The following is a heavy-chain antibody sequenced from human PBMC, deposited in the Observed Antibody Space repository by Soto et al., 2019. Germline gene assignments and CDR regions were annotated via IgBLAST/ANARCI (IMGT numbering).Heavy chain of an antibody. V-gene: IGHV3-49*03. Sequence: GGSLRLSCAASGFTFGDYAMSWFRQAPGKGPEWVGFTRSKPYGGTPQYAASVKGRFTISRDDSKSIAYLQMNSLKTEDTAVYYCTRDIEKECTNTSCSENYMDVWGKGTTVTVSS. CDR2: TRSKPYGGTP. CDR1: GFTFGDYA. J-gene: IGHJ6*03. D-gene: IGHD2-2*01. CDR3: TRDIEKECTNTSCSENYMDV.